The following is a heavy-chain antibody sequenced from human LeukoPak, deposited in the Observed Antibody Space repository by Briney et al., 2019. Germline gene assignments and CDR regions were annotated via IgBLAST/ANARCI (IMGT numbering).Heavy chain of an antibody. V-gene: IGHV1-18*01. CDR3: ARRQTIGPRRDDY. D-gene: IGHD6-6*01. Sequence: ASVKVSCKASGYTFTSYGISWVRQAPGQGLDWMGWISAYNGNTNYTQKLQGRVTMTTDTYTSTAHMELRSLRSDDTAVYYCARRQTIGPRRDDYWGQGTLVTVSS. CDR2: ISAYNGNT. CDR1: GYTFTSYG. J-gene: IGHJ4*02.